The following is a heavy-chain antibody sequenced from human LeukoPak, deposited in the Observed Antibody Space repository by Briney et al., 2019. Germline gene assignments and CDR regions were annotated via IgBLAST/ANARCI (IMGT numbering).Heavy chain of an antibody. CDR3: AKGREGSYYGPDY. D-gene: IGHD1-26*01. CDR2: ISRSGGSI. V-gene: IGHV3-23*01. CDR1: GFTFSSYA. J-gene: IGHJ4*02. Sequence: GGSLRLSCAASGFTFSSYAMSWVRQAPGKGLEWVSTISRSGGSIYYADSVKGRFTISRDNSKNTLYLQMNSLRAEDAAVYYCAKGREGSYYGPDYWGQGTLVTVSS.